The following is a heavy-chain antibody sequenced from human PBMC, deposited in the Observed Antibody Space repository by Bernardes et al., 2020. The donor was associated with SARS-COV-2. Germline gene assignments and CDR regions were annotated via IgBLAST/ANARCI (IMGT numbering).Heavy chain of an antibody. CDR3: ARETPDYSSSYFDY. J-gene: IGHJ4*02. CDR2: ISYDGSN. V-gene: IGHV3-30*01. Sequence: GGSLRLSCAASGFTFSNSAMHWVRQAPGKGLEWVAIISYDGSNIYGESVKGRFTISRDNSENTVYLQMNSLGPADTAVYYCARETPDYSSSYFDYWGQGTLVTVSS. CDR1: GFTFSNSA. D-gene: IGHD4-4*01.